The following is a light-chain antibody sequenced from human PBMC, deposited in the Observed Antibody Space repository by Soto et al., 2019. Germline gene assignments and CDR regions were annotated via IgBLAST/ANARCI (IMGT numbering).Light chain of an antibody. Sequence: QPVLTQSPSASASVGASVKLTCTLSSGPSSYAIAWHQQQPEKAPRYLMKFNSDGSHNKGDGIPDRFSGSSSGAEHDLTISNRQSEDEAGYYCQTWGTGAHLVFGGGSKLPVL. CDR3: QTWGTGAHLV. V-gene: IGLV4-69*01. CDR1: SGPSSYA. J-gene: IGLJ2*01. CDR2: FNSDGSH.